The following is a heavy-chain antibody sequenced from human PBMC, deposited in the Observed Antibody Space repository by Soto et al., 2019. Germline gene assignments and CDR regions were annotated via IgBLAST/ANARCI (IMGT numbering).Heavy chain of an antibody. CDR1: GGPISSGGYS. Sequence: SETLSLTCGVSGGPISSGGYSWTWIRQPPGKGLEWIGYIYHGGSTYYSPSLKSRVTISLDRSKNQFSLELRSVTAADTAVYYCARGGAGSGYYLFDSWGQGTLVTVSS. V-gene: IGHV4-30-2*01. J-gene: IGHJ4*02. CDR3: ARGGAGSGYYLFDS. D-gene: IGHD3-22*01. CDR2: IYHGGST.